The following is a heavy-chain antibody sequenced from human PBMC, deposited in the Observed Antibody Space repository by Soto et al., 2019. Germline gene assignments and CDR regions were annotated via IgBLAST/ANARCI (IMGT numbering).Heavy chain of an antibody. CDR1: GFSLSTSGEG. D-gene: IGHD6-13*01. Sequence: QITLKESGPTLVKPTQTLTLTCTFSGFSLSTSGEGVGWIRQPPGKALEWLILIYWDDDKRYSPSLKTRLTITKDTSKNQVVPTMTNMEPVDTATYYCARRRSSSWHFDHWGQGTLVTVSS. CDR2: IYWDDDK. J-gene: IGHJ4*02. V-gene: IGHV2-5*02. CDR3: ARRRSSSWHFDH.